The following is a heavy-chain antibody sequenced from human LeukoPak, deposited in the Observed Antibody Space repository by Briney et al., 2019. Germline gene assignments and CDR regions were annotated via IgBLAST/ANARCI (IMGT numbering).Heavy chain of an antibody. CDR1: GFTFSSYA. V-gene: IGHV3-23*01. J-gene: IGHJ4*02. CDR2: ISGSGGST. Sequence: PGGSLRLSCAASGFTFSSYAMSWVRQAPGKGLEWVSAISGSGGSTYYADSVKGRFTISRDNSKNTLYLQTNSLRAEDTAVYYCATLPVRYSSGWYYFDYWGQGTLVTVSS. D-gene: IGHD6-19*01. CDR3: ATLPVRYSSGWYYFDY.